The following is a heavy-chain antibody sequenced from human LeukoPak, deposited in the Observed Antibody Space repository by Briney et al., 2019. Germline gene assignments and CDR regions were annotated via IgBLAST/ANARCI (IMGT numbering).Heavy chain of an antibody. CDR3: AKGREQWLAELFFDY. CDR1: GFAFSNYA. CDR2: ISGSGGST. V-gene: IGHV3-23*01. Sequence: GGSLRLSCAASGFAFSNYAMSWVRQAPGKGLEWVSAISGSGGSTYYADSVKGRFTISGDNSKNTLYLQMNSLRAEDTAVYYCAKGREQWLAELFFDYWGQGTLVTVSS. D-gene: IGHD6-19*01. J-gene: IGHJ4*02.